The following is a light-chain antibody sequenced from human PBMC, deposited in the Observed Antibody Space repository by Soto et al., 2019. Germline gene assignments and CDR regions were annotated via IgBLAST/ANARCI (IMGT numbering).Light chain of an antibody. CDR3: QQYNNWPRT. V-gene: IGKV3-15*01. J-gene: IGKJ1*01. CDR1: QNVNYN. Sequence: IVMTQSPATLSVSPGERATLSCRASQNVNYNLAWYQQKPGQAPSLLIHDAPIRAIAVPARFSGSGSGTEFTLTISSLQSEDFAVYYCQQYNNWPRTFGQGTKVDIK. CDR2: DAP.